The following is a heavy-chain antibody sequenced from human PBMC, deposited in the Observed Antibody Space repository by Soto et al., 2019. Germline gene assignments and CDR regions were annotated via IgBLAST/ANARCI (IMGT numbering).Heavy chain of an antibody. D-gene: IGHD3-22*01. CDR3: AKERKACLLLLLMYY. V-gene: IGHV3-30*18. J-gene: IGHJ4*02. CDR1: GFTFSSYG. Sequence: QVQLVESGGGVVQPGRSLRLSCAASGFTFSSYGMHWVRQAPGKGLEWVAVISYDESNKYYADSVKGRFTISRDNSKNSLYLKMNTLRVEDTAVYYCAKERKACLLLLLMYYGCQVTMVTGFS. CDR2: ISYDESNK.